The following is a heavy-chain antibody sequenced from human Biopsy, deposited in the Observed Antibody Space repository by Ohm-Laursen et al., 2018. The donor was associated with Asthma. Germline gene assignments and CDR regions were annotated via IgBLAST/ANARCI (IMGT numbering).Heavy chain of an antibody. J-gene: IGHJ4*02. CDR2: IYYCGST. V-gene: IGHV4-31*03. Sequence: TLSLTCTVSYGSITSGGYYWTWIRQHPGKGLEWIGFIYYCGSTYYNPSLKSRVSISIDMSKNQFSLKLSSVTVADTAVYYCARAQDYYDSRGYYRSFDYWGQGTLVTVSS. CDR1: YGSITSGGYY. CDR3: ARAQDYYDSRGYYRSFDY. D-gene: IGHD3-22*01.